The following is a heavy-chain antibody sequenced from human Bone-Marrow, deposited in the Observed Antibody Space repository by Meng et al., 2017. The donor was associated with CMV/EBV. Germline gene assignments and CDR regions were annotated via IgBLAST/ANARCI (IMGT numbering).Heavy chain of an antibody. V-gene: IGHV1-69*10. D-gene: IGHD6-19*01. Sequence: SVKVSCKASGGTFSSYAISWVRQAPGQGLEWMGGIIPILGIANYAQKFQGRVTITADKSTSTAYMELSSLRSEDTAVYYCARDLAVAGRGAYYPPGDLYYYYGMDVWGQGTTVTVSS. J-gene: IGHJ6*02. CDR1: GGTFSSYA. CDR3: ARDLAVAGRGAYYPPGDLYYYYGMDV. CDR2: IIPILGIA.